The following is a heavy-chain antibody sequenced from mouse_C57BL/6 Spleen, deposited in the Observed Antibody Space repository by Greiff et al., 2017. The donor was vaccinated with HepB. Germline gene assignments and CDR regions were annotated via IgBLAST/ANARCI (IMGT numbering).Heavy chain of an antibody. CDR2: ISNGGGST. J-gene: IGHJ1*03. Sequence: DVHLVESGGGLVQPGGSLKLSCAASGFTFSDYYMYWVRQTPEKRLEWVAYISNGGGSTYYPDTVKGRFTISRDNAKNTLYLQMSRLKSEDTAMYYCARQVNYGYFDVWGTGTTVTVSS. CDR3: ARQVNYGYFDV. CDR1: GFTFSDYY. V-gene: IGHV5-12*01. D-gene: IGHD2-2*01.